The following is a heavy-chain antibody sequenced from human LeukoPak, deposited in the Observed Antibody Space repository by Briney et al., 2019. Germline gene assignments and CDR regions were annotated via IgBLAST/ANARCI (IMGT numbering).Heavy chain of an antibody. CDR3: ARDMVRGVKAYLSWFDP. CDR2: MYVSGST. CDR1: GDSISSYY. V-gene: IGHV4-4*07. J-gene: IGHJ5*02. Sequence: SETLSLACTVSGDSISSYYWSWIRQPAGKGLEWIGRMYVSGSTNYNPSLKSRVTMSVDTSKNQFSLKMTSVTAADTAFYYCARDMVRGVKAYLSWFDPWGQGILVTVST. D-gene: IGHD3-10*01.